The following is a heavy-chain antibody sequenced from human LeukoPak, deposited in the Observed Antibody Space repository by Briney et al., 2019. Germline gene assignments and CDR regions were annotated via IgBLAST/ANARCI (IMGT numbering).Heavy chain of an antibody. V-gene: IGHV3-33*06. CDR2: IWYDGSNK. Sequence: QPGRSLRLSCAASGFTFSSYGMHWVRQAPGKGLEWVAVIWYDGSNKYYADSVKGRFTISRDNSKNTLYLQMNSLRAEDTAVYYCAKDMRSYSSSYNCFDPWGQGTLVTVSS. CDR3: AKDMRSYSSSYNCFDP. J-gene: IGHJ5*02. CDR1: GFTFSSYG. D-gene: IGHD6-6*01.